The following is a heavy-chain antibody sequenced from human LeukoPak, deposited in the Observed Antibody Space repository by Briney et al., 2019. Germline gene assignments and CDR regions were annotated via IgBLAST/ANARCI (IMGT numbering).Heavy chain of an antibody. J-gene: IGHJ6*03. CDR3: ARDPLVYYDFWSGGVGYYYMDV. CDR1: GGSISSGDYY. V-gene: IGHV4-30-4*08. Sequence: SETLSLTCTVSGGSISSGDYYWSWIRQPPGKGLEWIGYIYYSGSTYYNPSLKSRVTISVDTSKNQFSLKLSSVTAADTAVYYCARDPLVYYDFWSGGVGYYYMDVWGKGTTVTVSS. CDR2: IYYSGST. D-gene: IGHD3-3*01.